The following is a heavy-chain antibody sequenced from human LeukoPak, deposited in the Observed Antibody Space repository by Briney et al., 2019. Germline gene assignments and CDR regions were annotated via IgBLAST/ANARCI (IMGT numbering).Heavy chain of an antibody. CDR1: GGTFSSYA. CDR2: IIPIFGTA. CDR3: ARGNLGLRFLEWLQSNWFDP. Sequence: GASVKVSCKASGGTFSSYAISWVRQAPGQGLEWMGRIIPIFGTANYAQKFQGRVTITTDESTSTAYMELSSLRSEDTAVYYCARGNLGLRFLEWLQSNWFDPWGQGTLVTVSS. V-gene: IGHV1-69*05. J-gene: IGHJ5*02. D-gene: IGHD3-3*01.